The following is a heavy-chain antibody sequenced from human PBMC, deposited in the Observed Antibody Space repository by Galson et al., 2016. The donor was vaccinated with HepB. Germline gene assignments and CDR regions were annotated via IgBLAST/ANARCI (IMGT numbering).Heavy chain of an antibody. Sequence: SLRLSCAASGFTFSSYAMHWVRQASGKGLEWVAVISYDGNDGSNKYYADSVKGRSTISRDNSKNALYLQMNSLRAEDTAVYSCLRGGEGLLAREGMDVWGQGTTVTVSS. CDR3: LRGGEGLLAREGMDV. CDR1: GFTFSSYA. V-gene: IGHV3-30*04. CDR2: ISYDGNDGSNK. J-gene: IGHJ6*02. D-gene: IGHD3-10*01.